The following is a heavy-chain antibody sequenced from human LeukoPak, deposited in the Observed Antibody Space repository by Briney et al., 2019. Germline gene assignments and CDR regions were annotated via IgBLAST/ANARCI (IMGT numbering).Heavy chain of an antibody. V-gene: IGHV3-21*01. D-gene: IGHD5-18*01. J-gene: IGHJ4*02. CDR2: ISSSSSYI. CDR3: ARDFRAMVNYFDY. Sequence: GGSLRLSCAASGFTFSSYSMNWVRQAPGKGLEWVSSISSSSSYIYYADSVKGRFTISRDNAKNSLYPQMNSLRAEDTAVYYCARDFRAMVNYFDYWGQGTLVTVSS. CDR1: GFTFSSYS.